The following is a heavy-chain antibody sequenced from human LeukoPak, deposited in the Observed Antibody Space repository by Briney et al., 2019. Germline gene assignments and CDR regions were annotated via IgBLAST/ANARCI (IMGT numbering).Heavy chain of an antibody. CDR3: ATDFYDST. V-gene: IGHV3-15*07. Sequence: GGSLRLSCATSGFTFSNAWMNWVRQAPGKGLEWVGRIRSNSDGGTIDYAAPVKGRFTLSRDDSKATLYLQMNSLQTEDTAVYYCATDFYDSTWGQGTLVTVSS. D-gene: IGHD3-22*01. CDR2: IRSNSDGGTI. CDR1: GFTFSNAW. J-gene: IGHJ5*02.